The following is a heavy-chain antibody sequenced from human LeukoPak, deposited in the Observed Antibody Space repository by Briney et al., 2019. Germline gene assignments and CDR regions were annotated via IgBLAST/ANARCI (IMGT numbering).Heavy chain of an antibody. CDR3: AKGGYYDILTGYDY. CDR2: ISGSGGST. Sequence: GGSLRLSCAASGFTFSSYAMSWVRQAPGKGLEWVSAISGSGGSTYYADSVKGRFTISRDNSKNTLYLQMNSLRAEDTAVYYCAKGGYYDILTGYDYWGQGTLVTVSS. D-gene: IGHD3-9*01. CDR1: GFTFSSYA. J-gene: IGHJ4*02. V-gene: IGHV3-23*01.